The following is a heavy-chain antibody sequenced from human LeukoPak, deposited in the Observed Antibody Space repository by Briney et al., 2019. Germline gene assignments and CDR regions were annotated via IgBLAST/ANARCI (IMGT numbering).Heavy chain of an antibody. CDR1: GYTFTNYD. V-gene: IGHV1-2*02. Sequence: GASVKVSCKASGYTFTNYDINWVRQAPGQGLEWMGWINPNSGGTNYAQKFQGRATMTRDTSISTAYMELSRLRSDDTAVYYCARGAVVVPAADNWGQGTLVTVSS. J-gene: IGHJ4*02. CDR3: ARGAVVVPAADN. CDR2: INPNSGGT. D-gene: IGHD2-2*01.